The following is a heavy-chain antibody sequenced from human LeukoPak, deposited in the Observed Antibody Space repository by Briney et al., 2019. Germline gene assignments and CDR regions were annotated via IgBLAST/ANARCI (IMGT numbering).Heavy chain of an antibody. CDR1: GGSISSSSYY. D-gene: IGHD4-17*01. J-gene: IGHJ5*02. CDR2: IYYSGST. V-gene: IGHV4-39*07. Sequence: TPSETLSLTCTVSGGSISSSSYYWGWIRQPPGKGLEWIGSIYYSGSTYYNPSLKSRVTISVDTSKNQFSLKLSSVTAADTAVYYCARDRYGDYDPWGQGTLVTVSS. CDR3: ARDRYGDYDP.